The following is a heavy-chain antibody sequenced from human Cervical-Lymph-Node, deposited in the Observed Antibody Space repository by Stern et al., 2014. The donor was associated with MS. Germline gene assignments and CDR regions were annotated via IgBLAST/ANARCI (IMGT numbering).Heavy chain of an antibody. Sequence: VQLVESGAEVKKPGASVKVSCKASGYIFTSYYVHWVRQVPGQGLEWMGMINPSGGSTNYAQKVQGRVTMTRDRSTSTVNMELSSVRSEDTAMYYCARDLGTPHGLDVWGQGTTVTVSS. CDR1: GYIFTSYY. CDR2: INPSGGST. CDR3: ARDLGTPHGLDV. J-gene: IGHJ6*02. V-gene: IGHV1-46*01. D-gene: IGHD1-7*01.